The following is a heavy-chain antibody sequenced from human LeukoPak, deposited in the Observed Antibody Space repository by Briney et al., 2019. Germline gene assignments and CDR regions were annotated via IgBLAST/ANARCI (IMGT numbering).Heavy chain of an antibody. Sequence: PGGSLRLSCAVSGFTLTDAWMGWARRAPGKGLEWVALMRSKNVGGTADYTAPVKGRFTVSRDDSKNILYLQMNSLKTDDTAVYYCASSYTVSGAFEIWGQGTMVTVSS. V-gene: IGHV3-15*07. J-gene: IGHJ3*02. D-gene: IGHD2-2*02. CDR2: MRSKNVGGTA. CDR1: GFTLTDAW. CDR3: ASSYTVSGAFEI.